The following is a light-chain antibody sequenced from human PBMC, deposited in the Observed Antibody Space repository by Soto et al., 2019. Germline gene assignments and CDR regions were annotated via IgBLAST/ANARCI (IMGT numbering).Light chain of an antibody. J-gene: IGKJ1*01. CDR3: QNYNSYSEA. CDR1: QSISRW. V-gene: IGKV1-5*01. Sequence: QMTQSPSTLAASLGDSVTITCRASQSISRWLAWFQQQPGKAPKILIYDDSTLESGVPPRLSGSGSGTELNLAISRLQPDDFATNYCQNYNSYSEAFGQGTKVEIK. CDR2: DDS.